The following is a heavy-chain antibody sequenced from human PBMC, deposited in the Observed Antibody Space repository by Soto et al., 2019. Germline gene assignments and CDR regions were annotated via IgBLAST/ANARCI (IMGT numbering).Heavy chain of an antibody. D-gene: IGHD1-26*01. CDR2: ISTNSRYI. J-gene: IGHJ5*02. CDR1: GFTFSDYY. CDR3: ARGSYLLDP. Sequence: PGGSLRLSCAASGFTFSDYYMSWIRQAPGKGLEWISDISTNSRYINYADSVKGRFTISRDNAKNSLYLQMNSLRAEDTAVYYCARGSYLLDPWGQGTLVTVSS. V-gene: IGHV3-11*05.